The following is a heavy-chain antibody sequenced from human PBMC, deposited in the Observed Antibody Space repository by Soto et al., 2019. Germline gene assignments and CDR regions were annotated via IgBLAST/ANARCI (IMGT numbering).Heavy chain of an antibody. Sequence: QAQLVQSGAEVKKPGSSVKVSCKASGGTFNRETFSRVRQAPGQGLQWMGRIIPVLDLADYAQKFEGRVTITADTSTTTVYLDLSGLGSDDTAVYYCARGGKLGGDLDVWGKGTPVIVSS. D-gene: IGHD3-10*01. V-gene: IGHV1-69*02. CDR3: ARGGKLGGDLDV. CDR1: GGTFNRET. J-gene: IGHJ6*04. CDR2: IIPVLDLA.